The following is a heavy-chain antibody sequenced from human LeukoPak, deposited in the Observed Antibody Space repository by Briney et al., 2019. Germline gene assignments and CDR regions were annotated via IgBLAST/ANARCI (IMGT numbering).Heavy chain of an antibody. V-gene: IGHV3-53*01. CDR2: IYSTAIT. D-gene: IGHD3-10*01. J-gene: IGHJ4*02. CDR3: ARAPHALWFGGGAFDY. CDR1: GFNVSVNY. Sequence: GGSLRLSCAASGFNVSVNYMSWVRQAPGKRLEWLSVIYSTAITAYADSVKGRFTISRDNSKNTLALQMNSLRVEDTAVYYCARAPHALWFGGGAFDYWGQGTLVTVSS.